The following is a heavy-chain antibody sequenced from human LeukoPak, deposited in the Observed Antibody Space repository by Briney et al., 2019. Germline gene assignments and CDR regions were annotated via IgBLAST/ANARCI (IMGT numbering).Heavy chain of an antibody. CDR2: INTDGSST. J-gene: IGHJ4*02. V-gene: IGHV3-74*01. CDR3: AREAFYYGPFAS. D-gene: IGHD3-10*01. CDR1: GFTFSSYW. Sequence: GGSLRLSCAASGFTFSSYWMHWVRQSPGKGLVWVSRINTDGSSTSYADSVKGRFTISNDKAKNSLYLQMNSLRAEDTAVYYCAREAFYYGPFASWGQGTLVTVSS.